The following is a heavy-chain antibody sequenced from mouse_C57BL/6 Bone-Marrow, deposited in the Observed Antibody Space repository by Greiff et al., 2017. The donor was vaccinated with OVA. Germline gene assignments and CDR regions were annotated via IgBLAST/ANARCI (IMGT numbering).Heavy chain of an antibody. V-gene: IGHV1-59*01. CDR2: IDPSDSYT. J-gene: IGHJ2*01. CDR3: ARGDYYGSFDY. CDR1: GYTFTSYW. D-gene: IGHD1-1*01. Sequence: QVQLQQPGAELVRPGTSVKLSCKASGYTFTSYWMHWVKQRPGQGLEWIGVIDPSDSYTNYNQKFKGKATLTVDKPSSTAYMQLSSLTSEDSAVYYCARGDYYGSFDYWGQGTTLTVSS.